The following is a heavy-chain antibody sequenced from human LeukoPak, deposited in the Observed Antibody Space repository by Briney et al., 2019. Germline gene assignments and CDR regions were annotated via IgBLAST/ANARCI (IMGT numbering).Heavy chain of an antibody. CDR3: ARATLSAYSSGSGVGWFDP. CDR2: IYYSGST. V-gene: IGHV4-59*01. CDR1: GGSISSCY. J-gene: IGHJ5*02. D-gene: IGHD6-19*01. Sequence: SETLSLTCTVSGGSISSCYWSWIRQPPGKGLEWIGYIYYSGSTNYNPSLKSRVTISVDTSKNQFSLKLSSVTAADTAVYYCARATLSAYSSGSGVGWFDPWGQGTLVTVSS.